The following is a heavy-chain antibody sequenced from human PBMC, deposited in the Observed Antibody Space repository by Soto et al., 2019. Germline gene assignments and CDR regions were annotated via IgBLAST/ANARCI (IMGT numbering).Heavy chain of an antibody. V-gene: IGHV4-61*08. CDR2: IYYSGST. J-gene: IGHJ4*02. CDR1: GGSISSGGYY. CDR3: ARDGPHITIFGYGDY. D-gene: IGHD3-3*01. Sequence: SETLSLTCTVSGGSISSGGYYWSWIRQPPGKGLEWIGYIYYSGSTNYNPSLKSRVTISIDTSKNQFSLKLSSVTAADTAVYYCARDGPHITIFGYGDYWGQGNLVTVSS.